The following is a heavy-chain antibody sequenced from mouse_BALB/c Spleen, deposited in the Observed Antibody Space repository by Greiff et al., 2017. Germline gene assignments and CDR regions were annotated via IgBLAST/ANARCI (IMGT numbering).Heavy chain of an antibody. CDR2: IDTSDSYT. V-gene: IGHV1-69*01. Sequence: VQLQQPGAELVMPGASVKMSCKASGYTFTDYWMHWVKQRPGQGLEWIGAIDTSDSYTSYNQKFKGKATLTVDESSSTAYMQLSSLTSEDSAVYYCARRAGSSYYYAMDYWGQGTSVTVSS. CDR3: ARRAGSSYYYAMDY. CDR1: GYTFTDYW. J-gene: IGHJ4*01. D-gene: IGHD1-1*01.